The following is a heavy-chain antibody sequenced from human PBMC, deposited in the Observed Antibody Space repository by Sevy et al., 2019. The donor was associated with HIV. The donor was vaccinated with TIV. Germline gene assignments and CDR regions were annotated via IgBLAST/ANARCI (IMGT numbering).Heavy chain of an antibody. D-gene: IGHD6-19*01. CDR3: AAGYTSGYLPY. CDR2: IKQDGSEK. Sequence: GGSLRLSCAASGFTFSSYWMTWVRQAPGKGLEWVANIKQDGSEKYYVDSVKGRFTISRDNAKNSLYLQMNSLRAEDTAIYYGAAGYTSGYLPYWGQGTLVTSPQ. CDR1: GFTFSSYW. J-gene: IGHJ4*02. V-gene: IGHV3-7*01.